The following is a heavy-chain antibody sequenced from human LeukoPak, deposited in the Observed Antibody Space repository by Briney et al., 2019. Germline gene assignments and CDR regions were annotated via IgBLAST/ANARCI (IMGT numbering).Heavy chain of an antibody. CDR1: GFTFRSYS. Sequence: PGGSLRLSCAASGFTFRSYSMNWVRQAPGKGLEWVASISSTGNYIYYTDSMKGRLTFARDKDKNSVSLQINSLRGEDTGVYYCARGNSDWFEYFDYWGHGTLVTVSS. CDR3: ARGNSDWFEYFDY. D-gene: IGHD3-9*01. V-gene: IGHV3-21*01. J-gene: IGHJ4*01. CDR2: ISSTGNYI.